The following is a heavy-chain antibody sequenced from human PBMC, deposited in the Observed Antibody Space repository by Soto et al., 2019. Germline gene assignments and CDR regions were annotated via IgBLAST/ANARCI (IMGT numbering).Heavy chain of an antibody. D-gene: IGHD3-3*01. CDR1: GYSFSTHW. CDR2: IYPGDSNP. Sequence: EVQLVQSGAEVKKPGESLKISCKGSGYSFSTHWIGWVRQMPGRGLEWMGIIYPGDSNPSYSPSFRGQVTISADKSTSTAYLQWSSLKASDTAIYYCATTIFPYNWFDPWGQGTLVTVSS. J-gene: IGHJ5*02. V-gene: IGHV5-51*03. CDR3: ATTIFPYNWFDP.